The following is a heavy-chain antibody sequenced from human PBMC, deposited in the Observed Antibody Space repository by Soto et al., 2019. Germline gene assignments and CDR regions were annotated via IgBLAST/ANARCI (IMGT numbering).Heavy chain of an antibody. V-gene: IGHV4-59*01. D-gene: IGHD2-2*01. Sequence: SETLSLTCTVSGGSISSYYWSWTRQTPGMGLEWIGYIYYTGSTNYNPSLKSRVSFSVDTSKNQFSLKLRSVTAADTAVYYCARYYCSSTTCYYFDYWGQGTLVTVSS. CDR1: GGSISSYY. CDR3: ARYYCSSTTCYYFDY. J-gene: IGHJ4*02. CDR2: IYYTGST.